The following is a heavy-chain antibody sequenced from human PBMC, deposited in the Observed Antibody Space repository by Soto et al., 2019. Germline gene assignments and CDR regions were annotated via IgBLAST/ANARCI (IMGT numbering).Heavy chain of an antibody. CDR1: GGSISSNY. CDR2: VYNSAST. CDR3: ARYRREAVAGYTLDN. D-gene: IGHD6-13*01. V-gene: IGHV4-59*01. J-gene: IGHJ4*02. Sequence: ETLSLTCTVSGGSISSNYWTWIRQPPGKGLEWIGYVYNSASTNYNPSLKSRVTISEDTSKSQFSLKVNSMTAADTAVYYCARYRREAVAGYTLDNWGQGILVTVSS.